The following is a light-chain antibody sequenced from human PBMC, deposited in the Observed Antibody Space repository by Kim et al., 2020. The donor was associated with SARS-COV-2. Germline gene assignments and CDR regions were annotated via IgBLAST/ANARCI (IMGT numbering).Light chain of an antibody. CDR1: SGSVSTSYY. J-gene: IGLJ3*02. Sequence: QAVVTQEPSFSVSPGGTVTLTCGLSSGSVSTSYYPSWYQQTPGQAPRTLIYSTNTRSSGVPDRFSDSILGNKAALTITGAQADDESDYYCVLYMGSGIWVFGGGTKVTVL. CDR3: VLYMGSGIWV. CDR2: STN. V-gene: IGLV8-61*01.